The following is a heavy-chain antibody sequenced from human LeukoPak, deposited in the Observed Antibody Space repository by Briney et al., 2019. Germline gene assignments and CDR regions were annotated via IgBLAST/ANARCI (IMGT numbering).Heavy chain of an antibody. V-gene: IGHV3-23*01. J-gene: IGHJ4*02. Sequence: GGSLRLSCAASGFTFSSYALSWVRQAPGKGLEWVSLISGTGYQTDYADSVKGRFTISRDNSKNTLYLQMSSPKAEDTAVYYCAKHLRTNFWFFDHWGQGTLVTVSS. CDR2: ISGTGYQT. D-gene: IGHD3-9*01. CDR1: GFTFSSYA. CDR3: AKHLRTNFWFFDH.